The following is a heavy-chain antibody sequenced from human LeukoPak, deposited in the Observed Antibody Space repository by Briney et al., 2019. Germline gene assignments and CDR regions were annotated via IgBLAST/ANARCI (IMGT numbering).Heavy chain of an antibody. CDR2: IYYSGST. CDR3: ARGHGVVAATLFDY. J-gene: IGHJ4*02. V-gene: IGHV4-39*07. CDR1: GGSISSYY. Sequence: SETLSLTCTVSGGSISSYYWSWIRQPPGKGLEWIGSIYYSGSTYYNPSLKSRVTISVDTSKNQFSLKLSSVTAADTAVYYCARGHGVVAATLFDYWGQGTLVTVSS. D-gene: IGHD2-15*01.